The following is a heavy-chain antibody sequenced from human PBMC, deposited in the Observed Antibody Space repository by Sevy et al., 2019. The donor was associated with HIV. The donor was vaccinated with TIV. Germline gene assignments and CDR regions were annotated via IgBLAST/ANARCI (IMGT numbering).Heavy chain of an antibody. CDR2: IYYSGQD. J-gene: IGHJ4*02. CDR1: GGSISTYY. CDR3: ARRDNTGYYYV. Sequence: SETLSLTCTVSGGSISTYYWSWFRQPPGKGLEWIGYIYYSGQDNYHPSLQSRVTISVDTSKNQFFLQLSSVTAADTAVYYCARRDNTGYYYVWVRGTLVTVSS. V-gene: IGHV4-59*12. D-gene: IGHD3-22*01.